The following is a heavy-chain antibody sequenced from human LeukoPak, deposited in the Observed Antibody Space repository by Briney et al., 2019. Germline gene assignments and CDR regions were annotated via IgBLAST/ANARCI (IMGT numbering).Heavy chain of an antibody. V-gene: IGHV3-21*01. CDR3: AREWDDSSGWFDY. D-gene: IGHD3-22*01. CDR1: GFTFSSYS. J-gene: IGHJ4*02. Sequence: GGTLRLSCAASGFTFSSYSMNWAREAPGQGLEWVSSISSSSYIYYADSVKGRFTISRDNAKNSLYLQMNSLRAEDTAVYYCAREWDDSSGWFDYWGQGTLVTVSS. CDR2: ISSSSYI.